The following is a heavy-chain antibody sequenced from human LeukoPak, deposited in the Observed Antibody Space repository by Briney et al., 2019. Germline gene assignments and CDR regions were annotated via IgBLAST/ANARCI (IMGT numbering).Heavy chain of an antibody. CDR1: GYTFTGYY. CDR2: INPNSGGT. CDR3: ARGSWGLLWWNVGFDP. D-gene: IGHD2-21*01. Sequence: ASVKVSCKASGYTFTGYYMHWVRQAPGQGPEWMGWINPNSGGTNYAQKFQGRVTMTRDTSISTAYMELSRLRSDDTAVYYCARGSWGLLWWNVGFDPWGQGTLVTVSS. V-gene: IGHV1-2*02. J-gene: IGHJ5*02.